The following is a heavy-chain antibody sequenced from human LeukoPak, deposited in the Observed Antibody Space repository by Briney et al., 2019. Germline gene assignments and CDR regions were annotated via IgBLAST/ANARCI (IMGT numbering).Heavy chain of an antibody. CDR3: AKRPRDSSGYYLGAFDG. Sequence: GGSLRLPCAASGFTFSSYAMTWVRQAPGKGLEWVSAISASGVDTYYPDSVKGRFTISRDNSKNTLYLHMSSLRAEDTAVYFCAKRPRDSSGYYLGAFDGWGQGTTVTVSS. V-gene: IGHV3-23*01. J-gene: IGHJ3*01. D-gene: IGHD3-22*01. CDR2: ISASGVDT. CDR1: GFTFSSYA.